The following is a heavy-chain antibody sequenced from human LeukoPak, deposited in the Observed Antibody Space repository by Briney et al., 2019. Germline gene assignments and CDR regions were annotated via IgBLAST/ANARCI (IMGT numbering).Heavy chain of an antibody. CDR1: GFTFSSYS. Sequence: GRSLRLSCAASGFTFSSYSMNWVRQAPGKGLEWVSSISSSSSYIYYADSVKGRFTIPRDNAKNSLYLQMNSLRAEDTAVYYCARVNYYDSSGPGRVDYWGQGTLVTVSS. J-gene: IGHJ4*02. V-gene: IGHV3-21*01. CDR2: ISSSSSYI. CDR3: ARVNYYDSSGPGRVDY. D-gene: IGHD3-22*01.